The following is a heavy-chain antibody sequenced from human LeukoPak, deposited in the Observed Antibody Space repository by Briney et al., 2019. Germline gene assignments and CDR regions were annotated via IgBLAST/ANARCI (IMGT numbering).Heavy chain of an antibody. CDR1: GFTFRNYR. V-gene: IGHV3-21*01. D-gene: IGHD4-23*01. Sequence: GGSLRLSCAASGFTFRNYRMNWVRQAPGKGLECGSAISGSSTYIYYADSLKGRFTISRDNAKNSLYLQMNSLRAEDTAVYYCARDRGGNDGYGMDVWGQGTTVTVSS. J-gene: IGHJ6*02. CDR2: ISGSSTYI. CDR3: ARDRGGNDGYGMDV.